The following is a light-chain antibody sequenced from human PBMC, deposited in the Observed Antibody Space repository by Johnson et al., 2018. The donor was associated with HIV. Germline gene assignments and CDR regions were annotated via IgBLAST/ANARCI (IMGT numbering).Light chain of an antibody. J-gene: IGLJ1*01. CDR1: SSNIGNNY. Sequence: QSVLTQPPSVSAAPGQKVTISCSGSSSNIGNNYVSWYQQLPRGAPKLLIYENNKRPSGIPDRFSGSKSGTSATLDITGLQSGDEADYYCGTWDSSLSAYVFGKGTKVTVL. V-gene: IGLV1-51*02. CDR2: ENN. CDR3: GTWDSSLSAYV.